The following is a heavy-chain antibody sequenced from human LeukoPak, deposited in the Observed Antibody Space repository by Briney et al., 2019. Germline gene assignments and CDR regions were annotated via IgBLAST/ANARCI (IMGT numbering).Heavy chain of an antibody. CDR3: ATNSYYYDSSGYYYVVANAFDI. V-gene: IGHV5-51*01. Sequence: GESLKISCKGSGYSFTNYWIGWVRQMPGKGLEWMGIIYPGDSDTKYSPSFQGQVTISVDKSITTAYLQWSSLKASDTAMYYCATNSYYYDSSGYYYVVANAFDIWGQGALVTVSS. D-gene: IGHD3-22*01. J-gene: IGHJ3*02. CDR2: IYPGDSDT. CDR1: GYSFTNYW.